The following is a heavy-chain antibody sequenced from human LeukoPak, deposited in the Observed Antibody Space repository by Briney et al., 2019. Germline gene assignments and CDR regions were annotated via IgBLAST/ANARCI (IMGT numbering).Heavy chain of an antibody. V-gene: IGHV3-15*05. Sequence: PGGSLRLSCVASGFTFSLAWMSWVRQAPGKGLEWLGHIKFQHDGGATDYAAPVEGRFTISRDDSKNTVYLQMDSLKVEDTGMYYCTTDAPSGHGVLFGYWGQGTLVTVSS. J-gene: IGHJ4*02. CDR1: GFTFSLAW. CDR2: IKFQHDGGAT. CDR3: TTDAPSGHGVLFGY. D-gene: IGHD3-10*01.